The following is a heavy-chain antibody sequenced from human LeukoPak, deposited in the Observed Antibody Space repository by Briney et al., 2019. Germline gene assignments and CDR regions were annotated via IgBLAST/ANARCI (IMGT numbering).Heavy chain of an antibody. Sequence: ASVKVSCKASGYTFTSYYMHWVRQAPGQGLEWMGIINPSGGSTSYAQKLQGRVTMTRDMSTSTVYMELSSLRSEDTAVYYCAILVSSSSSNQYDYFDYWGQGTLVTVSS. J-gene: IGHJ4*02. D-gene: IGHD6-6*01. CDR1: GYTFTSYY. CDR2: INPSGGST. V-gene: IGHV1-46*01. CDR3: AILVSSSSSNQYDYFDY.